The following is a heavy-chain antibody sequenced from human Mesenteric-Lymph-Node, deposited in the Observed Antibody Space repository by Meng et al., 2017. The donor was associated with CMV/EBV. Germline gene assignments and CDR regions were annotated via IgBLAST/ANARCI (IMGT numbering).Heavy chain of an antibody. CDR2: IRYDGSKK. J-gene: IGHJ4*02. V-gene: IGHV3-30*02. CDR3: AKGGSVYDFWGSDY. Sequence: GGSLRLSCAASGFTFSSYGMHWVRQAPGKGLEWVAFIRYDGSKKYYADSVKGRFTISRDNSKNTLYLQMNSLRAEDTAVYYCAKGGSVYDFWGSDYWGQGTLVTVSS. D-gene: IGHD3-3*01. CDR1: GFTFSSYG.